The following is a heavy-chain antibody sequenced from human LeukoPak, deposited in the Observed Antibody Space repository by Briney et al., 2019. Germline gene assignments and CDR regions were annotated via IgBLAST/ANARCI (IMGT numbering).Heavy chain of an antibody. CDR2: IYYSGST. CDR1: GFTFSSYG. D-gene: IGHD3-10*01. J-gene: IGHJ4*02. CDR3: AREGIRGVHPFDY. V-gene: IGHV4-39*07. Sequence: GSLRLSCAASGFTFSSYGMSWVRQAPGKGLEWIGSIYYSGSTYYNPSLKSRVTISVDTSKNQFSLKLSSVTAADTAVYYCAREGIRGVHPFDYWGQGTLVIVSS.